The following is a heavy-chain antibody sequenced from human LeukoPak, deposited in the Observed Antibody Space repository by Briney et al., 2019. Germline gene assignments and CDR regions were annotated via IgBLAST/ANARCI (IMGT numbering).Heavy chain of an antibody. CDR3: ARALGSGSYSGYDAFDI. CDR2: IIPIFGIA. CDR1: GGTFSSYA. J-gene: IGHJ3*02. Sequence: ASVKVSCKASGGTFSSYAISWVRQAPGQGLEWMGRIIPIFGIANYAQKFQGRVTITADKSTSTAYMELSSLRSEDTAVYYCARALGSGSYSGYDAFDIWGQRTMVTVSS. V-gene: IGHV1-69*04. D-gene: IGHD1-26*01.